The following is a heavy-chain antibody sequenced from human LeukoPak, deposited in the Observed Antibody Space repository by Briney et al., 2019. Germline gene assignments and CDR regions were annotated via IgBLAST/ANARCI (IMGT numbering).Heavy chain of an antibody. V-gene: IGHV3-48*04. Sequence: GRSLRLSCAASGFTFSSYGMHWVRQAPGKGLEWVSYISPSSSRIDYAASVRGRFTISRDNAKSSLYLQMNSLSTDDTAVYYCARMNYVSSGWGAPFDDWGQGTLVTVSS. CDR2: ISPSSSRI. CDR1: GFTFSSYG. J-gene: IGHJ4*02. D-gene: IGHD1-7*01. CDR3: ARMNYVSSGWGAPFDD.